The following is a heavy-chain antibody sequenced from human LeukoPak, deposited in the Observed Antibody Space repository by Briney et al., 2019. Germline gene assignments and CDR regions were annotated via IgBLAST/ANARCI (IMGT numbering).Heavy chain of an antibody. CDR2: IDPDGSTT. CDR1: GFTLNGYW. D-gene: IGHD3-10*01. V-gene: IGHV3-74*01. Sequence: PGGSLRLSCAASGFTLNGYWMHWVRQAPGEGLVWVSRIDPDGSTTNYAESVKGRFTTSRDNAKNTVYLQMNSLRAEDTALYYCTRVQAGRYGLMDVWGRGTTVSVSS. J-gene: IGHJ6*02. CDR3: TRVQAGRYGLMDV.